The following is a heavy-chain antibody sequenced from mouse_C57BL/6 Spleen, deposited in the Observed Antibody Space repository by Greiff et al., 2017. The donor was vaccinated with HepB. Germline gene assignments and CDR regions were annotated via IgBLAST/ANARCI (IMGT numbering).Heavy chain of an antibody. CDR2: FYPGSGSI. D-gene: IGHD2-2*01. Sequence: VKLQESGAELVKPGASVKLSCKASGYTFTEYTIHWVKQRSGQGLEWIGWFYPGSGSIKYNEKFKDKATLTADKSSSTVYMELSRLTSEDSAVYFCARHEGRMVTTEYYAMDYWGQGTSVTVSS. V-gene: IGHV1-62-2*01. CDR1: GYTFTEYT. CDR3: ARHEGRMVTTEYYAMDY. J-gene: IGHJ4*01.